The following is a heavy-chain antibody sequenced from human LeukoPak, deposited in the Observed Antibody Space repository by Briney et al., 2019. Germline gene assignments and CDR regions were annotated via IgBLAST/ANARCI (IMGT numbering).Heavy chain of an antibody. V-gene: IGHV1-18*04. CDR2: ISAYNGNT. D-gene: IGHD6-13*01. CDR3: ARGDSSSWYWGDY. Sequence: ASVKVSCKASGYTFTSYGISWVRQAPGQGLEWMGWISAYNGNTNYAQKLQGRVTMTTDTSTGTAYMELRSLRPDDTAVYYCARGDSSSWYWGDYWGQGTLVTVSS. J-gene: IGHJ4*02. CDR1: GYTFTSYG.